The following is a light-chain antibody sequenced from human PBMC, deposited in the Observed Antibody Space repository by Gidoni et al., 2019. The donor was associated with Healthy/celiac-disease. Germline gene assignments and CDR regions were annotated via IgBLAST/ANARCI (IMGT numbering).Light chain of an antibody. CDR3: MQALQTPPT. CDR1: QSLLHSNGYNY. J-gene: IGKJ4*01. V-gene: IGKV2-28*01. Sequence: VMTPSPLSLPVTRGEPASISCRSSQSLLHSNGYNYLDWYLQKPGQFPKRLSYLGSNRACGVPERFSGSGSGTDFTLKISRVEAEDVGVYYCMQALQTPPTFXGXTKVEIK. CDR2: LGS.